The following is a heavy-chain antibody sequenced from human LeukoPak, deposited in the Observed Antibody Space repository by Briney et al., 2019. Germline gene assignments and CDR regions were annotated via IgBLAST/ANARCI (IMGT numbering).Heavy chain of an antibody. CDR1: GFTFSSYA. V-gene: IGHV3-23*01. Sequence: QPGRSLRLSCAASGFTFSSYAMSWVRQAPGKGLEWVSSLSGSGGSTYYADSVKGRFTISRDNSKNTLYLQMTSLRAEDTALYYCAKASLCGGDYHCPTLYFYNAMDVWGQGTTVTVSS. CDR2: LSGSGGST. D-gene: IGHD2-21*02. CDR3: AKASLCGGDYHCPTLYFYNAMDV. J-gene: IGHJ6*02.